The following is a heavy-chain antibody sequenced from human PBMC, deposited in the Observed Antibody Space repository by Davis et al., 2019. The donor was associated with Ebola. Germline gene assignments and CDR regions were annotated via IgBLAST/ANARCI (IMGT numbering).Heavy chain of an antibody. Sequence: GGSLRLSCAASGFTFSNAWMSWVRQAPGKGLEWVANIKQDGSEKYYVDSVKGRFTISRDNAKNSLYLQVNSLRAEDTAVYYCATLPGYYWGQGTLVTVSS. CDR1: GFTFSNAW. CDR2: IKQDGSEK. J-gene: IGHJ4*02. CDR3: ATLPGYY. D-gene: IGHD1-26*01. V-gene: IGHV3-7*03.